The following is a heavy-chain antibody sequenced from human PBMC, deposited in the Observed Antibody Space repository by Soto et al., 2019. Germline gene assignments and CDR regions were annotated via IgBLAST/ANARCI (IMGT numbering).Heavy chain of an antibody. J-gene: IGHJ4*02. D-gene: IGHD1-26*01. Sequence: SETLSLTCPVSGGSISSYYWSWIRQPAGKGLEWIGRIYTSGRTNYNPSLKSRVTMSVDTSKNHFSLKLSSVTAADTAVYYCATQYSGSYLDYWGQGALVTVSS. CDR1: GGSISSYY. V-gene: IGHV4-4*07. CDR2: IYTSGRT. CDR3: ATQYSGSYLDY.